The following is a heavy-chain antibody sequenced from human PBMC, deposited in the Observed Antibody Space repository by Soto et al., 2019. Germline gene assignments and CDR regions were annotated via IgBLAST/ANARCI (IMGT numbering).Heavy chain of an antibody. CDR3: TRDSPGPQLYFDY. CDR2: ISSRSSTI. D-gene: IGHD2-2*01. J-gene: IGHJ4*02. CDR1: GFTFSSHW. Sequence: PGGSLRLSCAASGFTFSSHWMSWVRQAPGKGLEWVSYISSRSSTIFYADSVKGRFTISRDNANNILYLQMNSLRAEDTAVYYCTRDSPGPQLYFDYWGQGNMVTVSS. V-gene: IGHV3-48*04.